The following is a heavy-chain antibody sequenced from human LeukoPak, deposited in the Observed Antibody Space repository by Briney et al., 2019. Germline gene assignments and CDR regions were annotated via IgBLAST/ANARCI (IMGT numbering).Heavy chain of an antibody. V-gene: IGHV4-39*07. CDR3: ASPYFDF. CDR1: GASVNSGNYY. CDR2: IYYSGST. Sequence: SETLSLTCTVSGASVNSGNYYWAWIRQPPGKGLEWIGSIYYSGSTYYNSSLKSRVTISLDTSKNQFSLKLTSVTAADTAVYYCASPYFDFWGQGTLVTVSS. J-gene: IGHJ4*02.